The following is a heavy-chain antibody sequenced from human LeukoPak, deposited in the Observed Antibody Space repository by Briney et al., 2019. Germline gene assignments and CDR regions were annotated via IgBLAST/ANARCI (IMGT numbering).Heavy chain of an antibody. V-gene: IGHV1-18*01. CDR2: ISAYNGNT. J-gene: IGHJ4*02. Sequence: ASVKVSCKASGYTFTSYGISWVRQAPGQGLEWMGWISAYNGNTNYAQKLQGRVTMTTDTSTSTAYMELSSLRSEDTAVYYCARALAAAGRVRTYYFDYWGQGTLVTVSS. D-gene: IGHD6-13*01. CDR3: ARALAAAGRVRTYYFDY. CDR1: GYTFTSYG.